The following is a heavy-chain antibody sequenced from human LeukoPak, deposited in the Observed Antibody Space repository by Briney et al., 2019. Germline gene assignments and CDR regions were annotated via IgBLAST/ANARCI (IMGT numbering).Heavy chain of an antibody. J-gene: IGHJ3*02. CDR1: GYTFTGYY. Sequence: ASVKVSCKASGYTFTGYYMHWVRQAPGQGLEWMGWINPNSGGTNYAQKFQGRVTMTRDTSISTAYMELSRLRSDDTAVYYCASRPIGRAAGAFDIWGQGTMVTVSS. D-gene: IGHD6-25*01. CDR2: INPNSGGT. V-gene: IGHV1-2*02. CDR3: ASRPIGRAAGAFDI.